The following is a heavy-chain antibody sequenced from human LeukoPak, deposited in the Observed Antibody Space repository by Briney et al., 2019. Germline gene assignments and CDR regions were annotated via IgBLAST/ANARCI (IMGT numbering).Heavy chain of an antibody. V-gene: IGHV3-7*01. Sequence: PGGSLRLSCAASGFTFNNYWMSWVRQAPGKGLEWVANIKEDGSEIYYVDSVKGRFTISRDNTKNSVYLQMNSLRAEDTAVYYCTRQLGGSGSHWGQGTPVTVSS. D-gene: IGHD3-10*01. CDR2: IKEDGSEI. CDR1: GFTFNNYW. J-gene: IGHJ4*02. CDR3: TRQLGGSGSH.